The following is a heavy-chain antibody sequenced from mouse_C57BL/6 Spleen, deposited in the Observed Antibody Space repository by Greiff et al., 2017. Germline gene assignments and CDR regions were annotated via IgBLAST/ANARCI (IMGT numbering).Heavy chain of an antibody. J-gene: IGHJ1*03. CDR2: INPSSGYT. Sequence: QVQLKQSGAELAKPGASVKLSCKASGYTFTSYWMHWVKQRPGQGLEWIGYINPSSGYTKYNQKFKDKATLTADKSSSTAYMQLSSLTYEDSAVYYCARSSPSYYGNSYWYFDVWGTGTTVTVSS. CDR3: ARSSPSYYGNSYWYFDV. CDR1: GYTFTSYW. D-gene: IGHD2-10*01. V-gene: IGHV1-7*01.